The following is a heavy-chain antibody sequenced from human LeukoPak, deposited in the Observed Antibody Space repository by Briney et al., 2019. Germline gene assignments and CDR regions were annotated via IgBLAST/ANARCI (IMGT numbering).Heavy chain of an antibody. Sequence: SETLSLTCTVSGGSISSYYWSWIRQPPGKGLEWIGYMYYSGTIKYNPSLKSRVTISVDTSMNQFSLKLSSVTAADTAMYYCARAWATDYFDYWGQGTLVTVSS. J-gene: IGHJ4*02. CDR2: MYYSGTI. CDR3: ARAWATDYFDY. CDR1: GGSISSYY. V-gene: IGHV4-59*01.